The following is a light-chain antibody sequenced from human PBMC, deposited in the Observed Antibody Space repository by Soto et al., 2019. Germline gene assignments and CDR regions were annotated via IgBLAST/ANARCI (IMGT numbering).Light chain of an antibody. CDR1: QSLLHSDGYNY. J-gene: IGKJ3*01. CDR3: MQALQAPLFT. V-gene: IGKV2-28*01. CDR2: LGS. Sequence: DIVMTQSPLYLPVTPGEPASISCRSSQSLLHSDGYNYLDWYLQKPGQSPQLLIYLGSNRASGVPDRFSGSGSGTDFTLKISRVEAEDVGVYYCMQALQAPLFTFGPG.